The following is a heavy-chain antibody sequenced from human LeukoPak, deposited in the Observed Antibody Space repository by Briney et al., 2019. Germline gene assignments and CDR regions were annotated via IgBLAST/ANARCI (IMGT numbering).Heavy chain of an antibody. V-gene: IGHV3-48*03. D-gene: IGHD5/OR15-5a*01. CDR2: ISSSSITI. CDR3: ARAGYSILSPFDY. CDR1: GFTSKNYE. J-gene: IGHJ4*02. Sequence: PRGSLRPSCAASGFTSKNYEMHWVRQAPGHGLEWLSYISSSSITIYYADSMEGRFTISRDNAKSSLYLQMNSLRAEDTAVYYCARAGYSILSPFDYWGQGTLVTVSS.